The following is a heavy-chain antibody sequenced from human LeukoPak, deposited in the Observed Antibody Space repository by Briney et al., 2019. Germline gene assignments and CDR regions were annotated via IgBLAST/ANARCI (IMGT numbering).Heavy chain of an antibody. J-gene: IGHJ4*02. D-gene: IGHD5-18*01. CDR3: VRDLSYHYLGY. CDR2: ISSSGGII. Sequence: PGGSLRLSCAASGFTFSNYEMNWVRQAPGKGLEWVSYISSSGGIIDYTDSVKGRFTISRDNAKNSLFLQMNSLTAEDTAVYYCVRDLSYHYLGYWGQGTMVTVSS. CDR1: GFTFSNYE. V-gene: IGHV3-48*03.